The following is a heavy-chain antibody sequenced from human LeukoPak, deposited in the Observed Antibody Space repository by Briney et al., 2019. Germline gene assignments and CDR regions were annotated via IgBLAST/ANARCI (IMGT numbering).Heavy chain of an antibody. D-gene: IGHD3-22*01. Sequence: AGGSLRLSCAASGFTFDDYAMHWVRQAPGKGLEWVSGISWNSGSIGYADSVKGRFTISRDNAKNSLYLQMNSLRAEDMALYYCAKASGYYYDAFDIWGQGTMVTVSS. CDR2: ISWNSGSI. CDR1: GFTFDDYA. J-gene: IGHJ3*02. V-gene: IGHV3-9*03. CDR3: AKASGYYYDAFDI.